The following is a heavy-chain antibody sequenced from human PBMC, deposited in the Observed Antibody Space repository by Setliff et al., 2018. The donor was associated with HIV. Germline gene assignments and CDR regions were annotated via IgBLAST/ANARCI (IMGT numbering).Heavy chain of an antibody. J-gene: IGHJ4*02. CDR2: ISYDGKTT. V-gene: IGHV3-30*04. D-gene: IGHD1-1*01. CDR3: ASARIPTGGTSTSFGY. Sequence: GGSLRLSCVASGFTFSTFAMYWVREAPAKGLEWVSAISYDGKTTHYADSVMGRFTVSRDNSKNTLYLQLNGLRPDDTGVYYCASARIPTGGTSTSFGYWGQGTQVTVSS. CDR1: GFTFSTFA.